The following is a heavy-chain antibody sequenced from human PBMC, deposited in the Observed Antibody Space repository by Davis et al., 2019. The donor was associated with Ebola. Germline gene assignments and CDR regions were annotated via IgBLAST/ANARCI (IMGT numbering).Heavy chain of an antibody. CDR3: TTPGGQDSGYDVFDI. D-gene: IGHD5-12*01. Sequence: AVNVSYKASVCTLTNYYMHWVRHPPGQGLEWRGMSNPNAGLTIHAQKFQGRVTVTRDTSTTTVYMDLSSLRSEDTALYYCTTPGGQDSGYDVFDIWGQGTMVTVSS. J-gene: IGHJ3*02. CDR1: VCTLTNYY. V-gene: IGHV1-46*03. CDR2: SNPNAGLT.